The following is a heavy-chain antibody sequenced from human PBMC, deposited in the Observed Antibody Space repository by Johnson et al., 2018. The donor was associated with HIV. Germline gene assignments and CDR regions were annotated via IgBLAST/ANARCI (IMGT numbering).Heavy chain of an antibody. J-gene: IGHJ3*02. CDR3: TTFYCGGDCYAFDI. D-gene: IGHD2-21*01. Sequence: VQLVESGGGVVQPGRSLRLSCAASGFTFSSYAMHWVRQAPGKGLEWVGRIKSKTDGGTTDYAAPVKGRFTISRDDSKNTLYLQMNSLKTEDTAVYYCTTFYCGGDCYAFDIWGQGTMVTVSS. CDR2: IKSKTDGGTT. V-gene: IGHV3-15*01. CDR1: GFTFSSYA.